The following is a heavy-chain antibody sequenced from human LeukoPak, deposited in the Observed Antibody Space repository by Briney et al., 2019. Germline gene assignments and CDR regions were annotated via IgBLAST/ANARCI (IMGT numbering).Heavy chain of an antibody. V-gene: IGHV4-34*01. CDR3: ARVPGSSWYNDWFDP. CDR1: GGSFSGYY. Sequence: SETLSLTCAVYGGSFSGYYWSWIRQPPGKGLGWIGEINHSGSTNYNPSLKSRVTISVDTSKNQFSLKLSSVTAADTAVYYCARVPGSSWYNDWFDPWGQGTLVTVSS. D-gene: IGHD6-13*01. J-gene: IGHJ5*02. CDR2: INHSGST.